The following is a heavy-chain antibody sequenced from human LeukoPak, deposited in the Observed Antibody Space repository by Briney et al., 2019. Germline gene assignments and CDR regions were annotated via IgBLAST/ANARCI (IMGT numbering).Heavy chain of an antibody. V-gene: IGHV1-18*01. J-gene: IGHJ3*02. D-gene: IGHD2-2*01. CDR2: ISAYNGNT. Sequence: ASVKVSCKASGYTFTSYGISWVRQAPGQGLEWMGWISAYNGNTNYAQKLQGRVTMTTDTSTSTAYMELRSLRSDDTAVYYCASAIVVVPAGHDAFDIWGRGTMVTVSS. CDR3: ASAIVVVPAGHDAFDI. CDR1: GYTFTSYG.